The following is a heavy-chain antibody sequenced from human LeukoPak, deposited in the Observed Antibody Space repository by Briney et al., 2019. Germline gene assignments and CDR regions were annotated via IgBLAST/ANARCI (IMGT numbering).Heavy chain of an antibody. V-gene: IGHV3-48*01. Sequence: GGSLRLSCAASGFTFSSYSMNWVRQAPGKGLEWISYITGSLNSIHYADSVKSRFTISRDNAKNSVYLQMNGLRLEDTAVYYCARTGLGLYSFDYWGQGIQVTISS. J-gene: IGHJ4*02. CDR2: ITGSLNSI. CDR1: GFTFSSYS. D-gene: IGHD3/OR15-3a*01. CDR3: ARTGLGLYSFDY.